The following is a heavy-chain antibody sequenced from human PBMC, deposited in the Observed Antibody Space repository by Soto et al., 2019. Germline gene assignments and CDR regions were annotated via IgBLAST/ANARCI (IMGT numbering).Heavy chain of an antibody. CDR3: ARERRITMVRGVNNWFDP. D-gene: IGHD3-10*01. J-gene: IGHJ5*02. Sequence: ASVKVSCKASGYTFTSYGISWVRQAPGQGLEWMGWISAYNGNTNYAQKLQGRVTMTTDTSTSTAYMELRSLGSDDTAVYYCARERRITMVRGVNNWFDPWGQGTLVTVSS. V-gene: IGHV1-18*04. CDR2: ISAYNGNT. CDR1: GYTFTSYG.